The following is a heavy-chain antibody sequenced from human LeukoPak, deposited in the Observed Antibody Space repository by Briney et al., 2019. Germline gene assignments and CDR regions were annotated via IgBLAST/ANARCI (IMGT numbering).Heavy chain of an antibody. CDR1: GFTFRSYW. Sequence: QTGGSLRLSCTTSGFTFRSYWMSWLRQAPGKGLEWVANIKQDGSQKYYVGSVKGRFTISRDNAKNSVSLEMNSLSAEDTAVYYCARDSGHYYVDVWGKGNTVTVSS. V-gene: IGHV3-7*01. CDR2: IKQDGSQK. J-gene: IGHJ6*03. CDR3: ARDSGHYYVDV.